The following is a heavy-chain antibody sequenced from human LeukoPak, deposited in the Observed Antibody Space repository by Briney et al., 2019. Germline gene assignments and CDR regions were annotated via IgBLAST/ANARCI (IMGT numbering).Heavy chain of an antibody. J-gene: IGHJ6*02. CDR1: GGSFSGYY. CDR3: ARDPYYYDSSGYQDGGMDV. Sequence: SETLSLTCAVYGGSFSGYYWSWIRQPPGKGLEWIREINHSGSTNYNPSLKSRVTISVDTSKNQFSLKPSSVTAADTAVYYCARDPYYYDSSGYQDGGMDVWGQGTTVTASS. V-gene: IGHV4-34*01. CDR2: INHSGST. D-gene: IGHD3-22*01.